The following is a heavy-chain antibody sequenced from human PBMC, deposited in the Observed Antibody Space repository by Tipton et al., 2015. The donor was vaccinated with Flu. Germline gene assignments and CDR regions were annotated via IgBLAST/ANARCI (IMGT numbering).Heavy chain of an antibody. Sequence: TLSLTCAVSGDSISSDFYWAWIRQFPGKGLEWIGTVSRSGTTIYNPSLKSRVTISIDTSKNQFSLNMRSVTAADMAVYYCARDPSLGMPDYFDYWGQGILVTASS. CDR1: GDSISSDFY. V-gene: IGHV4-38-2*02. D-gene: IGHD2-2*01. CDR2: VSRSGTT. CDR3: ARDPSLGMPDYFDY. J-gene: IGHJ4*02.